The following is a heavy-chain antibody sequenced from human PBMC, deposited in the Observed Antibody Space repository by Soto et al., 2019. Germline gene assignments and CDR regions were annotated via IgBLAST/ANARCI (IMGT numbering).Heavy chain of an antibody. CDR2: ISGSGGST. CDR3: AKDRRGIAVAGSSSAY. D-gene: IGHD6-19*01. CDR1: GFTFINYA. Sequence: VGSLRLSCAASGFTFINYAMLRIRQAQGKGLEWVSAISGSGGSTYYADSVKGRFTISRDNSKNTLYLQMNSLRAEDTAVYYYAKDRRGIAVAGSSSAYWGQGTLVTVSS. V-gene: IGHV3-23*01. J-gene: IGHJ4*02.